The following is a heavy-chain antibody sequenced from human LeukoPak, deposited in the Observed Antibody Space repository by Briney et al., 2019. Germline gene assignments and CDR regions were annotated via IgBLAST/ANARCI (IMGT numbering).Heavy chain of an antibody. CDR2: IYYSGST. J-gene: IGHJ4*02. Sequence: PSETLSLTCTVSGGSISSYYWSWIRQPPGKGLERMGYIYYSGSTNYNPSLTSRVTISVDTSKNQFSLKLSSVTAADTAVYYCARVIHTYDSSGYYFEDYFDYWGQGTLVTVSS. CDR1: GGSISSYY. V-gene: IGHV4-59*01. D-gene: IGHD3-22*01. CDR3: ARVIHTYDSSGYYFEDYFDY.